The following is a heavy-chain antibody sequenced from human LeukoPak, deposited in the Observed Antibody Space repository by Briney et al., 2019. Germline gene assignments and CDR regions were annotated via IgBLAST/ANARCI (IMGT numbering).Heavy chain of an antibody. CDR1: GGSISSGSYY. D-gene: IGHD4-17*01. V-gene: IGHV4-61*02. CDR3: ARSVRDADYGSY. CDR2: TYTSGST. Sequence: SETLSLTCTVSGGSISSGSYYWSWIRQPAGKGLEWIGRTYTSGSTNYNPSLKSRVTISVDTSKNQFSLKLSSVTAADTAVYYCARSVRDADYGSYWGQGTLVTVSS. J-gene: IGHJ4*02.